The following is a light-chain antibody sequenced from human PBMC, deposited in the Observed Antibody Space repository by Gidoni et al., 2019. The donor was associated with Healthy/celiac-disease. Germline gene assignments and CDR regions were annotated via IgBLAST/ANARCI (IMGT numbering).Light chain of an antibody. Sequence: IVVNPSPDSLALSLGERATINCKSSQSVLYSSNNKNYLAWHQQKPGQPPKLLIYWASTRESGVPDRFSGSGSGTDFTLTISSLQAEDVAVYYCQQYYRTPLTFGPGTKVDIK. CDR1: QSVLYSSNNKNY. J-gene: IGKJ3*01. CDR2: WAS. V-gene: IGKV4-1*01. CDR3: QQYYRTPLT.